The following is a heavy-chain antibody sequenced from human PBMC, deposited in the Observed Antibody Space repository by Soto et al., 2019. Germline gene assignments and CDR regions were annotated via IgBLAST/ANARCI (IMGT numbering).Heavy chain of an antibody. CDR1: GFTFSSYG. D-gene: IGHD6-13*01. CDR3: ARDRLIAAAGIHYYGMDV. CDR2: IWYDGSNK. J-gene: IGHJ6*02. V-gene: IGHV3-33*01. Sequence: GGSLRLSCAASGFTFSSYGMHWVRQAPGKGLEWVAVIWYDGSNKYYADSVKGRFTISRDNSKNTLYLQMNSLRAEDTAVYYCARDRLIAAAGIHYYGMDVWGQGTTVTVSS.